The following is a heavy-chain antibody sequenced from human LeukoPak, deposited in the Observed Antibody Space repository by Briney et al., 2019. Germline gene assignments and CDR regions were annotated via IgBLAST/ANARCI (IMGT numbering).Heavy chain of an antibody. V-gene: IGHV3-30*18. Sequence: GGSLRLSCAASGFTFSSYGLHWVRQAPGKGLEWVAVISYEGSNKYYADSVKGRFTISRDNSKNTLYLQMNSLRAEDAAVYYCAKEHRDGYSYGQGLDYWGQGTLVTVSS. CDR2: ISYEGSNK. D-gene: IGHD5-18*01. J-gene: IGHJ4*02. CDR3: AKEHRDGYSYGQGLDY. CDR1: GFTFSSYG.